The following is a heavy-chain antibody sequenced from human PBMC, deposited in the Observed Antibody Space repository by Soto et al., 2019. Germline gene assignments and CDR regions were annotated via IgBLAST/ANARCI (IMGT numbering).Heavy chain of an antibody. Sequence: QVHLVQSGAEVKKSGSSVTVSCRASGGTFSNYAISWVRQAPGQGFEWLGGIIPIFRTPNKVQEFQGRVTITAATSTNTAYMELSSLRSEDTAVYVCAVGSREPYNWNYYSYGLDVWGQGTTVTVS. CDR2: IIPIFRTP. J-gene: IGHJ6*02. CDR3: AVGSREPYNWNYYSYGLDV. V-gene: IGHV1-69*06. D-gene: IGHD1-20*01. CDR1: GGTFSNYA.